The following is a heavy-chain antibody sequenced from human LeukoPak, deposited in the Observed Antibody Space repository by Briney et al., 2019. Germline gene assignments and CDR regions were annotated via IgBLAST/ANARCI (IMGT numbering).Heavy chain of an antibody. CDR3: ARGGPAPHRITLIVVGTSTDAFYI. J-gene: IGHJ3*02. Sequence: ASVKVSCKASGYTFTSYGISWVRQAPGQGLEWMGWISAYNGDTNYAQKLQGRVTMTTDTSTSTAYMELRSLRSDYTAVYYCARGGPAPHRITLIVVGTSTDAFYIWGQGTMVTVCS. CDR2: ISAYNGDT. V-gene: IGHV1-18*01. D-gene: IGHD3-22*01. CDR1: GYTFTSYG.